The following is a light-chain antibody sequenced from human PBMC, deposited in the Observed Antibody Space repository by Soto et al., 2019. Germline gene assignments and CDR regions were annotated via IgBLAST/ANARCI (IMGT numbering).Light chain of an antibody. CDR3: QQSYSTPLT. CDR2: TTS. Sequence: DIQMTQSPSSLSASVGDRVTITCRVIHNIGIYLNWYQQKPGKAPKVLIYTTSKLHNGVPSRFSGSGSGRDFTLTISSLQPEDFATYYCQQSYSTPLTFGGGTKVDIK. CDR1: HNIGIY. V-gene: IGKV1-39*01. J-gene: IGKJ4*01.